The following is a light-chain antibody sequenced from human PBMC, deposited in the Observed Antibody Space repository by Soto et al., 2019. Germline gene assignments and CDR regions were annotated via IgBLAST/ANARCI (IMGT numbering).Light chain of an antibody. J-gene: IGKJ4*01. CDR3: QQYSDYSAHGLT. CDR1: QPVITS. CDR2: DAS. Sequence: DIQLTQSPSALSASIGDRVTITCRASQPVITSLAWYQHKPGEAPKLLIYDASILQTGVPSRFSGYASGTEFTLTITGVQPDDFANYYCQQYSDYSAHGLTFGGGTKVAIK. V-gene: IGKV1-5*01.